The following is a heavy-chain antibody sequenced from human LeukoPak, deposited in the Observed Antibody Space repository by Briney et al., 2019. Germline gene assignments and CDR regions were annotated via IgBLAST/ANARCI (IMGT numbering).Heavy chain of an antibody. CDR3: AHEAGIVGATGAFDI. V-gene: IGHV3-23*01. J-gene: IGHJ3*02. CDR1: GFTFSSYA. Sequence: GGSLRLSCAASGFTFSSYAMSWVRQAPGKGLEWVSAISGSGGSTYYADSVKGRFTTSRDNAKNTLYLQMNSLRAEDTAVYYCAHEAGIVGATGAFDIWGQGTMVTVSS. CDR2: ISGSGGST. D-gene: IGHD1-26*01.